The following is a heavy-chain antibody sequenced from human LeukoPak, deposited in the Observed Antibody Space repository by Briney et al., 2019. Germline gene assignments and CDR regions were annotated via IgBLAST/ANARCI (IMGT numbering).Heavy chain of an antibody. CDR3: AKTLFTSYGDYLLGD. D-gene: IGHD4-17*01. CDR2: IRSDGSNK. J-gene: IGHJ4*02. CDR1: EFTFSSSG. Sequence: GGSLRLSCAASEFTFSSSGMHWVRQAPGKGLEWVAFIRSDGSNKYYADSVKGRFTISRDSFENSLYLQMNSLRAEDTAVYYCAKTLFTSYGDYLLGDWGQGTLVTVSS. V-gene: IGHV3-30*02.